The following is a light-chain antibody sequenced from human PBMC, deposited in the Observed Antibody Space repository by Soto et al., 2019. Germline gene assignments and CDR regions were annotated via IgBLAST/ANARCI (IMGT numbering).Light chain of an antibody. Sequence: QSVLTQSSSASASLGSSVKLTCSLSSGHSSYNIAWHQQQPGKAPRHLMRLEDSGSYNKGSGVPDRFSGSSSGADRYLTISTIQYEDEADYYCETWDSTTRVFGGGTKLTVL. J-gene: IGLJ3*02. CDR1: SGHSSYN. CDR3: ETWDSTTRV. CDR2: LEDSGSY. V-gene: IGLV4-60*02.